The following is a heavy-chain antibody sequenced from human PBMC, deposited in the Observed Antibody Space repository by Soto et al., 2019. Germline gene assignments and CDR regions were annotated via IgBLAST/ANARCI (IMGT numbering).Heavy chain of an antibody. CDR3: ARDRSLDSSGYHDY. Sequence: GASVKVSCKASGGTFSSYAISWVRQAPGQGLEWMGGIIPIFGTANYAQKFQGRVTITADESTSTAYMELSSLRSEDTAVYYCARDRSLDSSGYHDYWGQGTLVTVSS. J-gene: IGHJ4*02. V-gene: IGHV1-69*13. CDR2: IIPIFGTA. D-gene: IGHD3-22*01. CDR1: GGTFSSYA.